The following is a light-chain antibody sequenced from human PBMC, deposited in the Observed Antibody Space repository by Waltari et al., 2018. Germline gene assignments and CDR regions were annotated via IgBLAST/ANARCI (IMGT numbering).Light chain of an antibody. V-gene: IGLV1-44*01. CDR2: NDN. Sequence: QSVVTQPPSAPGTPGQGAIISFSGSTSNTGANTLNWYQQFPGTAPKLLIYNDNERPSGVPDRFSGSESGTSASLAISGLQSEDEADYYCQVWDDSLNGPVFGGGTKLTVL. J-gene: IGLJ3*02. CDR3: QVWDDSLNGPV. CDR1: TSNTGANT.